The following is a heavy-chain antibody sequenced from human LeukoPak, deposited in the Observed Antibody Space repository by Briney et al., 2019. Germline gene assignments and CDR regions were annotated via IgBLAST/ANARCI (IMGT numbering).Heavy chain of an antibody. CDR3: ARASTVTTPRHMGY. V-gene: IGHV1-2*02. Sequence: GASVKVSCKASGYTFTGYYMHWVRQAPEQGLEWMGWINPNSGGTNYAQNFQGRVTMTRDTSISTAYMELSRLRSDDTAVYYCARASTVTTPRHMGYWGQGTLVTVSS. CDR1: GYTFTGYY. CDR2: INPNSGGT. D-gene: IGHD4-17*01. J-gene: IGHJ4*02.